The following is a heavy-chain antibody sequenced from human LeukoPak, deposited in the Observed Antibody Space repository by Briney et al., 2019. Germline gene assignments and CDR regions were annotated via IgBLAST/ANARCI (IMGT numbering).Heavy chain of an antibody. CDR3: ARDEIVGATSFDY. Sequence: PGGSLRLSCAASGFTFSDYYMSWIRQAPGKGLEWVSYISSSSSTIYYADSVKGRFTISRDNAKNSLYLQMNSLRAEDTAVYYCARDEIVGATSFDYWGQGTLVTVSS. J-gene: IGHJ4*02. CDR1: GFTFSDYY. D-gene: IGHD1-26*01. V-gene: IGHV3-11*04. CDR2: ISSSSSTI.